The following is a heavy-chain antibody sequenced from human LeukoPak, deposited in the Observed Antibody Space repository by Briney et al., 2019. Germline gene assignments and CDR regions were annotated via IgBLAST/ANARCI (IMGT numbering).Heavy chain of an antibody. CDR2: IYSGGST. CDR1: GASMSSDGYY. V-gene: IGHV4-61*02. D-gene: IGHD2-8*01. J-gene: IGHJ5*02. CDR3: ASAGHCANGVCRNWFGP. Sequence: PSQTLSLTCNVSGASMSSDGYYWNWIRQPPGKGLEWIGRIYSGGSTNYNPSLKSRVTLSVDTSKHRLSLKLSYVTAADTAVYYCASAGHCANGVCRNWFGPWGQGILVTVSS.